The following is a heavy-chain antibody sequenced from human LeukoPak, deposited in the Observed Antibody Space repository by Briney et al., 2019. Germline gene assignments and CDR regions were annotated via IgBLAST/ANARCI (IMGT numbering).Heavy chain of an antibody. CDR1: KFTFSHYG. D-gene: IGHD4-11*01. Sequence: GGSLRLSCAASKFTFSHYGMHWVRLAPGKGLQWVAVIWSDGSNHYYADSVKGRFTISRDNSNNMVYLQMNSLRVDDTGVYYCARDAQRGFDYSNSLAYWGQGVLVTVSS. J-gene: IGHJ4*02. CDR3: ARDAQRGFDYSNSLAY. CDR2: IWSDGSNH. V-gene: IGHV3-33*01.